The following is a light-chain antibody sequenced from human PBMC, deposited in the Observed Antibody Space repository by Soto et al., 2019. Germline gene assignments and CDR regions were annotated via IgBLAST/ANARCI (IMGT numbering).Light chain of an antibody. J-gene: IGKJ1*01. CDR1: QSVSSSF. V-gene: IGKV3-20*01. CDR2: GAS. Sequence: EIVLTQSPGTLSLSPGERATLSCRASQSVSSSFLAWYQQKPGQATRLLIYGASSRATDIPDRFSGSGSGTDFTLTISRLEPEDFAVYYCLQYDSSPWTFGQGTKVEIK. CDR3: LQYDSSPWT.